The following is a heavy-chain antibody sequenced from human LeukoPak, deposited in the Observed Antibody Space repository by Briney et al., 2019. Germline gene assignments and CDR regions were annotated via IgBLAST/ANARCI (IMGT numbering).Heavy chain of an antibody. J-gene: IGHJ4*02. CDR3: ARATVAATLRSFDY. V-gene: IGHV4-34*01. Sequence: SETLSLTCAVYGGSFSGYYWSWIRQPPGKGLERIGEINHSGSTNYNPSLKSRVTISVDTFKNQFSLELSSVTAADTAVYYCARATVAATLRSFDYWGQGTLVTVSS. D-gene: IGHD2-15*01. CDR2: INHSGST. CDR1: GGSFSGYY.